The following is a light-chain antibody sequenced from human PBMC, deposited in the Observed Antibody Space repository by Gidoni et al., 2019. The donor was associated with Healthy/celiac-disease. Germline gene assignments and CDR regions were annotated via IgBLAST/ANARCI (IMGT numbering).Light chain of an antibody. V-gene: IGKV3-11*01. Sequence: EIVFTQSPATLSLSPGERATLSCRASQSVSSYLAWYQQKHGQAPRLLIYDASNRATGIPARFSGSGYGTDLTLTISRLEPEDFAVYYCQQRSNWHRITCGQGTRLEIK. CDR2: DAS. CDR3: QQRSNWHRIT. CDR1: QSVSSY. J-gene: IGKJ5*01.